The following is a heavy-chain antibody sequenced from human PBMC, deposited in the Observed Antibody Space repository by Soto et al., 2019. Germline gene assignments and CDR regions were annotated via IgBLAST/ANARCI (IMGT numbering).Heavy chain of an antibody. D-gene: IGHD3-10*01. Sequence: GATVKVSCKASGYTFTGYYMHWVRQAPGQGLEWMGWINPNSGGTNYAQKFQGWVTMTRDTSISTAYMKLSSVTAADTAVYYCARALRMVRGVIIPVCYFDYWGQGALVTVSS. V-gene: IGHV1-2*04. CDR1: GYTFTGYY. J-gene: IGHJ4*02. CDR3: ARALRMVRGVIIPVCYFDY. CDR2: INPNSGGT.